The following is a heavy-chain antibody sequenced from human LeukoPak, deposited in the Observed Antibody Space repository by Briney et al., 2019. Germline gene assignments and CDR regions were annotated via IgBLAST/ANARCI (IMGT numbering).Heavy chain of an antibody. Sequence: GRSLRLSCAVSGFTFNDYAIHWVRQGPGKGLVWVSRISDDGKSTVYADSVKGRFTISRDNAKNTLYLQMNSLRAEDTAVYYCASFWVRGSSAPGLGYWGQGTLVTVSS. CDR2: ISDDGKST. J-gene: IGHJ4*02. CDR1: GFTFNDYA. V-gene: IGHV3-74*01. CDR3: ASFWVRGSSAPGLGY. D-gene: IGHD3-10*01.